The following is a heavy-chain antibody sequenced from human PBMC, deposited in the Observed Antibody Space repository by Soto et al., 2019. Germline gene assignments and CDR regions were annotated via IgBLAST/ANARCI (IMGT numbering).Heavy chain of an antibody. Sequence: EVQLVESGGGLVQPGRSLRLSCAASGFTFDDYAMHWVRQAPGKGLEWVSGISWNSGSIGYADSVKGRFTISRDNAKNSLYLQMNSLRAEDTALYYCAKAVGSYCNFDYWGQGTLVTVSS. CDR2: ISWNSGSI. CDR3: AKAVGSYCNFDY. V-gene: IGHV3-9*01. CDR1: GFTFDDYA. J-gene: IGHJ4*02. D-gene: IGHD3-10*01.